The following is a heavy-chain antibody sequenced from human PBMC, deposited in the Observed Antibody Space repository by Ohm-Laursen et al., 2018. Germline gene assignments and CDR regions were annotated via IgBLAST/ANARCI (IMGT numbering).Heavy chain of an antibody. CDR2: IVVGSGNT. D-gene: IGHD5-18*01. CDR3: AAVNRRGYSYGY. Sequence: GASVTASCKASGFTFTSSAMQWVRQARGQRLEWKGWIVVGSGNTNYAQKFQERVTITRDMSTSTAYMELSSLRSEDTAVYYCAAVNRRGYSYGYWGQGTLVTVSS. J-gene: IGHJ4*02. V-gene: IGHV1-58*02. CDR1: GFTFTSSA.